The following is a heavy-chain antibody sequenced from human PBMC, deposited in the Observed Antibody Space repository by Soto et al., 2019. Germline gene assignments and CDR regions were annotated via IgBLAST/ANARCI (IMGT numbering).Heavy chain of an antibody. Sequence: EVQLVESGGGLVQPGGSLRLSCAASGFAFSNYEMNWVRQAPGKGLEWVSYICLSGSTIYYADSVKGRFTISRDDAKNSLYLQMDSLRAYDTAVYYCARESFSASPNFFDCWGQGTLVTVSS. J-gene: IGHJ4*02. V-gene: IGHV3-48*03. D-gene: IGHD3-3*02. CDR2: ICLSGSTI. CDR1: GFAFSNYE. CDR3: ARESFSASPNFFDC.